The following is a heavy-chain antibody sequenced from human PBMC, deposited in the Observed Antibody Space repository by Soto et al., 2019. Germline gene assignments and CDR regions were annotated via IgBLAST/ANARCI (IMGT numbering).Heavy chain of an antibody. CDR3: ARVTPSDYGDYRGQSLDY. V-gene: IGHV1-18*04. J-gene: IGHJ4*02. CDR1: GYTFTSYG. CDR2: ISAYNGNT. Sequence: ASVKVSCKASGYTFTSYGISWVRQAPGQGLKWMGWISAYNGNTNYAQKLQGRVTMTTDTSTSTAYMELRSLRSDDTAVYYCARVTPSDYGDYRGQSLDYWGQGTLVTVSS. D-gene: IGHD4-17*01.